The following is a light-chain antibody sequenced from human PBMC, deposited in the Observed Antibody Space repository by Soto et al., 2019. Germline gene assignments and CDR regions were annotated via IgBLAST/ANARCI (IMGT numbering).Light chain of an antibody. CDR2: DAF. V-gene: IGKV3-11*01. CDR1: QSVSSF. CDR3: QQRSSWPS. Sequence: EIVLTQSPVILSLSPGDRATLSCRASQSVSSFIAWYQQKPGQAPRLLIYDAFNRASGIPARFSGSGSGTXFTLTISSLEPEDFAVYYCQQRSSWPSFGPGTKVDVK. J-gene: IGKJ3*01.